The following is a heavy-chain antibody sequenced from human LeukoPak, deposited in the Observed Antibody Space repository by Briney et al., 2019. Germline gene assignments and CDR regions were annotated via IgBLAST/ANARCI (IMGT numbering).Heavy chain of an antibody. CDR3: ASGYSYGFDY. Sequence: SETLSLTCTVSGGSISSSSYYWGWIRQPPGKGLEWIGSIYYSGSTYYNPSLKSRVTISVDTSKNQFSLKLSSVTAADTAVYYCASGYSYGFDYWGQGTLVTVSS. J-gene: IGHJ4*02. D-gene: IGHD5-18*01. V-gene: IGHV4-39*01. CDR2: IYYSGST. CDR1: GGSISSSSYY.